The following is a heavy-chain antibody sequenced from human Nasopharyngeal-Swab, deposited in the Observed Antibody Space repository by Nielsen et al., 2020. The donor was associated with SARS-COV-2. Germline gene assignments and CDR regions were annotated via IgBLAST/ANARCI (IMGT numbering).Heavy chain of an antibody. CDR3: AREEELGTAYYFDY. V-gene: IGHV3-48*01. Sequence: ESLKISCAGSGFTFSSYSMNWVRQAPGKGLEWVSYISSSSSTIYYADSVKGRFTISRDNAKNSLYLQMNSLRAEDTAVYYCAREEELGTAYYFDYWGQGTLVTVSS. CDR2: ISSSSSTI. CDR1: GFTFSSYS. D-gene: IGHD1-14*01. J-gene: IGHJ4*02.